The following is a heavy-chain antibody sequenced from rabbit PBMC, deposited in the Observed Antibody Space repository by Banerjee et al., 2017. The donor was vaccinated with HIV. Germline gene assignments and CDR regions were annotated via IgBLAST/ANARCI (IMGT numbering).Heavy chain of an antibody. Sequence: QEQLEESGGDLVKPGASLTLTCTASGLDFSSSDWICWVRQAPGKGLEWIASIYTGSSGSTYYASWAKGRFTISKTSSTTVTLQMTSLTAADTATYFCARDLAGVIGWNFGLWGPGTLVTV. CDR2: IYTGSSGST. V-gene: IGHV1S45*01. CDR3: ARDLAGVIGWNFGL. CDR1: GLDFSSSDW. J-gene: IGHJ4*01. D-gene: IGHD4-1*01.